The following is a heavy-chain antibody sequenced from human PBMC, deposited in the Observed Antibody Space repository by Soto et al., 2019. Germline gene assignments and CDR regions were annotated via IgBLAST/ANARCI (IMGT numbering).Heavy chain of an antibody. CDR1: GFTFSSYA. D-gene: IGHD3-22*01. CDR2: ISGSGGST. Sequence: GGSLRLSCAASGFTFSSYAMSWVRQAPGKGLEWVSAISGSGGSTYYADSVKGRFTISRDNSKDTLYLQMNSLRAEDTAVYYCAKDKATYDSSGYYYFGYFDYWGQGTLVTVSS. V-gene: IGHV3-23*01. J-gene: IGHJ4*02. CDR3: AKDKATYDSSGYYYFGYFDY.